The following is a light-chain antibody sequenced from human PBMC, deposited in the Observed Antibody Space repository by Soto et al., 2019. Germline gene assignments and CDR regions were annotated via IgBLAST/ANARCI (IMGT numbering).Light chain of an antibody. J-gene: IGKJ1*01. Sequence: DIQITQSPSTLSASVGDRVTITCGASQSISSWLAWYQQKTGKAPKLLIYDASSLESGVPSRFSGSGSGTEFTLTISGLQPDDFATYYCQQYNSYSFGQGTKVDIK. CDR1: QSISSW. CDR2: DAS. CDR3: QQYNSYS. V-gene: IGKV1-5*01.